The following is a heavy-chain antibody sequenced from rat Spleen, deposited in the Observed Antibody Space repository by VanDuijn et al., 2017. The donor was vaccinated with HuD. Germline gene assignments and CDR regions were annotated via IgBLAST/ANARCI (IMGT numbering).Heavy chain of an antibody. D-gene: IGHD1-12*02. Sequence: EVQLVETGGGLVQPGRSMKLSCAASGFTFSDYYMAWVRQAPKKGLEWVATITYDGSSTYYRDSVKGRFTISRHNAKTTQYLQMDSLRSEDTATYYCARRHYDGAYGYFDFWGPGTMVTVSS. CDR3: ARRHYDGAYGYFDF. V-gene: IGHV5-7*01. J-gene: IGHJ1*01. CDR2: ITYDGSST. CDR1: GFTFSDYY.